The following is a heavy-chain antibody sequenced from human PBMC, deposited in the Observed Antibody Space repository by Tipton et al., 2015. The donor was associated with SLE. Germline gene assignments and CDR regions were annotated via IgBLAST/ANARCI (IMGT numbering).Heavy chain of an antibody. Sequence: TLSLTCTVSGGSISSSSYYWGWIRHPPGTGLEWIGSIYFSGNTNYNPSLKSRVTLSVDTSKNQFSLRLTSVTAADPAVYFCAREDVGFCNGGSCPYYFDFWGQGTLVTVSS. CDR3: AREDVGFCNGGSCPYYFDF. D-gene: IGHD2-15*01. V-gene: IGHV4-39*07. J-gene: IGHJ4*02. CDR2: IYFSGNT. CDR1: GGSISSSSYY.